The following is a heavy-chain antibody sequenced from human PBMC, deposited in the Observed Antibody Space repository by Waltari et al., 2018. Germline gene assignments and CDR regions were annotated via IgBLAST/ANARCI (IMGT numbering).Heavy chain of an antibody. D-gene: IGHD2-2*02. J-gene: IGHJ5*02. V-gene: IGHV4-34*01. Sequence: QVQLQQWGAGLLKPSETLSLTCAVYGGSFSGYYWSWIRQPPGKGLEWIGEINHSGSTNYNPSLKSRVTSSVDTSKNQFALKLSSVTAADTAVYYCARLPLGYCSSTSCYTKWFDPWGQGTLVTVSS. CDR1: GGSFSGYY. CDR3: ARLPLGYCSSTSCYTKWFDP. CDR2: INHSGST.